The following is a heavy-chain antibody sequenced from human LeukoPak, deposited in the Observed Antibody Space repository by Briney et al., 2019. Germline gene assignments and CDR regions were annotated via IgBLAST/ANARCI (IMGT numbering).Heavy chain of an antibody. CDR1: GFTFDEYA. CDR2: ISWNSGTI. Sequence: GRSVRLSCAASGFTFDEYAMHWVRQAPGKGLEWVSGISWNSGTIGYADSVRGRFTISRDNAKNSLYLQMDNLRAEDTAFYYCSKGGFRAWYSDDWGQGTLVTVSS. CDR3: SKGGFRAWYSDD. D-gene: IGHD6-19*01. V-gene: IGHV3-9*01. J-gene: IGHJ4*02.